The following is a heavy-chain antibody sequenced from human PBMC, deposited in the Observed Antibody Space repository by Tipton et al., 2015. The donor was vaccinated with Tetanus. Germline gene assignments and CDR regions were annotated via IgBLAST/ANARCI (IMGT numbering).Heavy chain of an antibody. CDR1: GYTFTSYG. CDR2: INPNNGGT. J-gene: IGHJ5*02. V-gene: IGHV1-2*02. Sequence: QVQLVQSGAEVKKPGASVKVSCKASGYTFTSYGISWVRQAPGQGLEWMGWINPNNGGTTYAQKFQGRVTMTRDTSISTAYMERSRLRSDDTAVYYCAREGQGFDPWGQGTLVTVSS. CDR3: AREGQGFDP.